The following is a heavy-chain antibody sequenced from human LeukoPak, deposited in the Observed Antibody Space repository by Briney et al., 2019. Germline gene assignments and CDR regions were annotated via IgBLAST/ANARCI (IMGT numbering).Heavy chain of an antibody. Sequence: PGGSLRLSCAASGFTFSSYAMHWVRQAPGKGLEWGAVISYDGSNKYYADSVKGRFTISRDNSKNTLYLQMNSLRAEDTAVYYCARGKNGSGSYFGAFDIWGQGTMVTVSS. J-gene: IGHJ3*02. CDR3: ARGKNGSGSYFGAFDI. D-gene: IGHD3-10*01. CDR1: GFTFSSYA. V-gene: IGHV3-30*04. CDR2: ISYDGSNK.